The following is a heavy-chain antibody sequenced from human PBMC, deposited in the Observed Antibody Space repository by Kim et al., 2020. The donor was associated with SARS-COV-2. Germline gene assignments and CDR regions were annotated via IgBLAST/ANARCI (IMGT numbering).Heavy chain of an antibody. D-gene: IGHD6-13*01. CDR2: ST. CDR3: ARLEKQLPYY. Sequence: STYYNPSLKSRVTISVDTSKNQFSLKLSSVTAADTAVYYCARLEKQLPYYWGQGTLVTVSS. J-gene: IGHJ4*02. V-gene: IGHV4-39*01.